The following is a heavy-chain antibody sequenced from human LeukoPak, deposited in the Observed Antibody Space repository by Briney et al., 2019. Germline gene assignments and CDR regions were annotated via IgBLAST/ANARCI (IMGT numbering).Heavy chain of an antibody. D-gene: IGHD6-25*01. V-gene: IGHV3-53*04. CDR2: IYSGGST. Sequence: GGSLRLSCAASVFTVSSNYMSWVREAPGKGLECVSVIYSGGSTYYADSVKGRFTISRHNSKNTLYLQMNSLRAEDTAVYYCARVSAKNYGMDVWGQGTTVTVSS. J-gene: IGHJ6*02. CDR1: VFTVSSNY. CDR3: ARVSAKNYGMDV.